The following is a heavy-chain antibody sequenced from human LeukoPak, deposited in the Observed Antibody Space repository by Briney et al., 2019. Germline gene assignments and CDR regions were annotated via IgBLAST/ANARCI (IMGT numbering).Heavy chain of an antibody. V-gene: IGHV3-53*01. Sequence: GSLRLSCAASGFTVSSNYMSWVRQAPGKGLEWVSVIYSGGSTYYADSVKGRFTISRDNSKNTLYLQMNSLRAEDTAVYYCASQVVVDAFDIWGQGTMVTVSS. CDR1: GFTVSSNY. CDR3: ASQVVVDAFDI. J-gene: IGHJ3*02. D-gene: IGHD2-15*01. CDR2: IYSGGST.